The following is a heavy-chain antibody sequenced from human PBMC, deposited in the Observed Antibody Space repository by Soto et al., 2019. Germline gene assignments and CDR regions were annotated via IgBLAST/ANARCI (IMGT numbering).Heavy chain of an antibody. CDR2: ISGYGTQT. CDR1: GFSFNTYA. Sequence: PGGSLRLSCAASGFSFNTYALSWVRQAPGRGPEWVSTISGYGTQTYYADSVKGRFTISRDNSVNTVYLQVSSLRAEDTALYYCAKQHEIRLPYYMAAGGQGTRVTVPS. CDR3: AKQHEIRLPYYMAA. J-gene: IGHJ6*01. V-gene: IGHV3-23*01. D-gene: IGHD2-21*01.